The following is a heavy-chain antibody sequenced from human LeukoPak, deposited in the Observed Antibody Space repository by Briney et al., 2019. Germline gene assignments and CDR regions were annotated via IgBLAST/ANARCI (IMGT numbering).Heavy chain of an antibody. CDR2: ISSSSYI. V-gene: IGHV3-21*01. CDR3: ARAAAYYYYMDV. D-gene: IGHD6-13*01. CDR1: GFTFSSYS. Sequence: GGSLRLSCAASGFTFSSYSMNWVRQAPGKGLEWVSSISSSSYIYYADSVKGRFTISRDNAKNSLYLQMNSLRAEDTAVYYCARAAAYYYYMDVWGKGTTVTVSS. J-gene: IGHJ6*03.